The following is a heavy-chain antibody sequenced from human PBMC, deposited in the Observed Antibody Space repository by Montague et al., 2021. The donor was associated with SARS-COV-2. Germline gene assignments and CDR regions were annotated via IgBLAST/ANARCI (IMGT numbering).Heavy chain of an antibody. D-gene: IGHD6-13*01. CDR2: IHHTGIT. J-gene: IGHJ4*02. CDR3: ASHPVFQQLYS. Sequence: SETLSLTCAVSGASVTSINWWSWVRQPPGRGLEWIAEIHHTGITNLNPSLRSRVSISLDTSKNQFSLTLNSVTAAGTATYFCASHPVFQQLYSWGQGTLVSVSS. V-gene: IGHV4-4*02. CDR1: GASVTSINW.